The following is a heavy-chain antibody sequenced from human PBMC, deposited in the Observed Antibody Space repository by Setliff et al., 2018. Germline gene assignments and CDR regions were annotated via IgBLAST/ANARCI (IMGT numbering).Heavy chain of an antibody. CDR3: ARAPPNRYSGSYEYFYMDV. CDR2: IYASGST. D-gene: IGHD1-26*01. J-gene: IGHJ6*03. CDR1: GGSISSYY. Sequence: SETLSLTCTVSGGSISSYYWSWIRQPPGKGLEWIGYIYASGSTNYNPSLKSRVTLSVDTSKNQFSLKVSSVXTADTAVYYCARAPPNRYSGSYEYFYMDVWGKGTTVTVSS. V-gene: IGHV4-4*08.